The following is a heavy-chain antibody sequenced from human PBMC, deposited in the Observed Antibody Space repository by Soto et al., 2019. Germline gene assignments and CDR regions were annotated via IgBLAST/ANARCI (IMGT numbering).Heavy chain of an antibody. CDR2: ISYDGSNK. D-gene: IGHD6-13*01. V-gene: IGHV3-30-3*01. J-gene: IGHJ4*02. CDR1: GFTFSSYA. CDR3: ARLIAAAGPGDY. Sequence: GESLKISCAASGFTFSSYAMHWVRQAPGKGLEWVAVISYDGSNKYYADSVKGRFTISRDNSKNTLYLQMNSLRAEDTAVYYCARLIAAAGPGDYWGQGTLVTVSS.